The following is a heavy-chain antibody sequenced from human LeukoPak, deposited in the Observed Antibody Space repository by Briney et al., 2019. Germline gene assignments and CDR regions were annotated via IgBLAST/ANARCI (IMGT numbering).Heavy chain of an antibody. J-gene: IGHJ6*02. Sequence: SESLSLTCAVYVGSFSGYYWSWIRQPPGKGLEWIGEINHSGSTNYNPSLKSRVTISVDTSKNQFSLKLSSVTAADTAVYYCARGESILYYDILTGYLPYYYYGMDVWGQGTTVTVSS. CDR2: INHSGST. D-gene: IGHD3-9*01. V-gene: IGHV4-34*01. CDR3: ARGESILYYDILTGYLPYYYYGMDV. CDR1: VGSFSGYY.